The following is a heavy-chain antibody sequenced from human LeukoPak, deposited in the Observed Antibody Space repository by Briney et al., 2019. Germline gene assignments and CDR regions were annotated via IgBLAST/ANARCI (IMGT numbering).Heavy chain of an antibody. CDR1: WGSLSTYY. Sequence: SETLSLTCIVSWGSLSTYYWSWIRQPAGKGLEWIGRMYSTGSTNYNPSLKSRVTMSVDTSKNQFSLNLSSVIASSTAIYYCARDKTYGGNSGFDYWGQGTLVTVSS. D-gene: IGHD4-23*01. J-gene: IGHJ4*02. CDR2: MYSTGST. V-gene: IGHV4-4*07. CDR3: ARDKTYGGNSGFDY.